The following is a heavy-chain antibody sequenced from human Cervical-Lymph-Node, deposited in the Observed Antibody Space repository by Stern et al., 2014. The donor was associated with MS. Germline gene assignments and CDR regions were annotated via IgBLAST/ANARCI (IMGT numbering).Heavy chain of an antibody. J-gene: IGHJ5*02. D-gene: IGHD2-8*02. CDR1: GYIFTVYY. V-gene: IGHV1-2*06. CDR3: ARDGGVHWLDP. Sequence: VQLVESGAEVKKPGASVKVSCRASGYIFTVYYIHWVRQAPGQGLEWMGRIDPNSGDTDYAQKFQGRVTMTRDTSISAAYMDLSSLRSDDTAVYYCARDGGVHWLDPWGQGTLVTVSS. CDR2: IDPNSGDT.